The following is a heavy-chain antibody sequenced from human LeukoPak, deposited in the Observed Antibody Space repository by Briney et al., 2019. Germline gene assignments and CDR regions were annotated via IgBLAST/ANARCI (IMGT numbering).Heavy chain of an antibody. Sequence: GASVKVSCKASGYTFTSYGISWVRQAPGQGLEWMGWISAYNGNTNYAQKLQGRVTMTTDTSTSTAYMELRSLRSDDTAVYYCASMSVYGDYGDRGWFDPWGQGTLVTVSS. CDR1: GYTFTSYG. D-gene: IGHD4-17*01. CDR2: ISAYNGNT. V-gene: IGHV1-18*01. J-gene: IGHJ5*02. CDR3: ASMSVYGDYGDRGWFDP.